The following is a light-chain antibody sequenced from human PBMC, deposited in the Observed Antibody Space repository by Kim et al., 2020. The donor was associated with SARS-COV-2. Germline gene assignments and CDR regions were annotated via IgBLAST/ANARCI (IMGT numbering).Light chain of an antibody. Sequence: QSVLTQPPSVSGAPGQRVTISCTGSSSNIGAGYNVHWYQELPGAAPKLLIYDSNKRPSGVPDRFSGSKSGTSASLAITGLQAEYEADYYCQSYDTSLGGYVFGTGTKVTVL. CDR2: DSN. V-gene: IGLV1-40*01. J-gene: IGLJ1*01. CDR1: SSNIGAGYN. CDR3: QSYDTSLGGYV.